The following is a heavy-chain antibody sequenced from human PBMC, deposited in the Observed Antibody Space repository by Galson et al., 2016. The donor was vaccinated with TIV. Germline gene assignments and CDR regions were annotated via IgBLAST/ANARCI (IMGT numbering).Heavy chain of an antibody. CDR3: ARGATSDWPFDY. CDR1: GYTFTTYA. Sequence: SVKVSCKASGYTFTTYATHWVRQAPGHGLEWMGWINAGNGDTKYSQKFQGRVTISRDTSASTAYMELSSLTSEDTAMYYCARGATSDWPFDYWGQATLVTVSP. V-gene: IGHV1-3*01. CDR2: INAGNGDT. D-gene: IGHD6-19*01. J-gene: IGHJ4*02.